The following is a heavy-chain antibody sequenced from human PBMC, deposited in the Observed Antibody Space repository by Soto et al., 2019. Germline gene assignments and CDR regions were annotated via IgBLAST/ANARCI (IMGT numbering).Heavy chain of an antibody. D-gene: IGHD1-26*01. CDR2: IYYSGST. J-gene: IGHJ5*02. Sequence: PSETLSLTCTVSGGSISSYYWSWIRQPPGKGLEWIGYIYYSGSTNYNPSLKSRVTISVDRSKNQFSLKLSSVTAADTAVYYCARFGSGWSYSYNWFDPWGQGTLVTVSS. CDR1: GGSISSYY. CDR3: ARFGSGWSYSYNWFDP. V-gene: IGHV4-59*12.